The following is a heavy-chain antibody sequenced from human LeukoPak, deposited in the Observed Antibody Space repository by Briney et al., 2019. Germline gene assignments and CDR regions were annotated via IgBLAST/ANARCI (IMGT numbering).Heavy chain of an antibody. J-gene: IGHJ4*02. CDR2: IYYSGST. CDR1: GGSISSYY. V-gene: IGHV4-59*01. CDR3: ARDGTYSSGWYAPYYFDY. Sequence: PSETLSLTCTVSGGSISSYYWSWIRQPPGKGLEWIGYIYYSGSTNYNPSLKSRVTISVDTSKNQFSLKLSSVTAADTAVYYCARDGTYSSGWYAPYYFDYWGQGTLVTVSS. D-gene: IGHD6-19*01.